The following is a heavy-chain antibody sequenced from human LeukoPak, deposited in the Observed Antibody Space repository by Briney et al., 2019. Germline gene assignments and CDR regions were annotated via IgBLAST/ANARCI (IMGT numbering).Heavy chain of an antibody. D-gene: IGHD1/OR15-1a*01. Sequence: SETLSLTCTVSGGYISSYYWSWIRQPPGEGLEWIGYVYYTGSTNYNPSLKSRASISVDTSKNQFSLKLRSVSAADTAVYYCARAGNIRFDYWGQGTLVTVSS. V-gene: IGHV4-59*01. CDR2: VYYTGST. CDR1: GGYISSYY. J-gene: IGHJ4*02. CDR3: ARAGNIRFDY.